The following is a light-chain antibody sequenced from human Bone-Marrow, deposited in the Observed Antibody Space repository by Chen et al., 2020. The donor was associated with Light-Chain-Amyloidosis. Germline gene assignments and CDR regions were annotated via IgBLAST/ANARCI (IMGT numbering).Light chain of an antibody. V-gene: IGLV2-14*01. CDR2: EVT. CDR1: SSDVGGDNH. J-gene: IGLJ1*01. Sequence: QSALTQPASVSGSPGQSITIPCTGTSSDVGGDNHFSWYQQHPVKAPKLMIYEVTNRPSWVPDRFSGSKSDNTASLTISGLQTEDEADYFCSSYTITNTLVFGSGTRVTVL. CDR3: SSYTITNTLV.